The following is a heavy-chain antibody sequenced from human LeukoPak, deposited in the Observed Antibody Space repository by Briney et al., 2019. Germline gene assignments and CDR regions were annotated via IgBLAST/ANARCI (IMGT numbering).Heavy chain of an antibody. J-gene: IGHJ3*02. V-gene: IGHV4-39*01. Sequence: PSETLSLTCTVSGGSISSSSYQWGWIRQPPGKGLEWIGTIYYIGSIYYNPSLKSRVTISLDTSKNQFSLKLSSVTAADTAVYYCARQGGWAEGYVFDIWGQGTMVTVSS. CDR3: ARQGGWAEGYVFDI. D-gene: IGHD6-19*01. CDR2: IYYIGSI. CDR1: GGSISSSSYQ.